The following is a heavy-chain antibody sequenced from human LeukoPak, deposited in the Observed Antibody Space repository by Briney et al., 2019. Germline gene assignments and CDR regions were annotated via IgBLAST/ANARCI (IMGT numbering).Heavy chain of an antibody. CDR1: GDSIISNDR. CDR2: ISHGGST. CDR3: ARDRSYRGSTWAFDC. Sequence: PSETLSLTCAVSGDSIISNDRWNWVRQPPGRGLEWIGEISHGGSTIYKPSLKSRVTISVDKSKNQFSLNLTSVTAADTAVYYCARDRSYRGSTWAFDCWGQGTLVTVSS. D-gene: IGHD1-26*01. V-gene: IGHV4-4*02. J-gene: IGHJ4*02.